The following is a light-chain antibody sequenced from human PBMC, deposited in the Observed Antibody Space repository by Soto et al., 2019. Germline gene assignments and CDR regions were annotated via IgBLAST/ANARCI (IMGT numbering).Light chain of an antibody. V-gene: IGKV2-28*01. CDR2: LGS. CDR1: QSLLHSNGYNY. CDR3: MQALRCPYT. J-gene: IGKJ2*01. Sequence: DIVMTQSPLSLPVTPGEPASISCRSSQSLLHSNGYNYLDWYLQKPGQSPQLLISLGSNRASGVPARFSGSGSATYFTLNIARVEAEDFGVYYCMQALRCPYTFGQGTKLEIK.